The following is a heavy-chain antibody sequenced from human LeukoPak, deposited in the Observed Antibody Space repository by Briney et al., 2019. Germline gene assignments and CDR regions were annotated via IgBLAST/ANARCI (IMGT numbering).Heavy chain of an antibody. CDR2: INHSGST. J-gene: IGHJ4*02. D-gene: IGHD1-1*01. CDR3: ARVLGYSGG. Sequence: SETLSLTCAVYGGSFSGYYWSWIRQPPGKGLEWIGEINHSGSTNYNPSLKSRVTISVDTSKNQFSLKLSSVTAADTAVYYCARVLGYSGGWGQGTLVTVSS. CDR1: GGSFSGYY. V-gene: IGHV4-34*01.